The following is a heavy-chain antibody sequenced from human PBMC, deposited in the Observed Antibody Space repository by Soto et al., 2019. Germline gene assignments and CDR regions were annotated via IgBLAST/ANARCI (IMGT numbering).Heavy chain of an antibody. V-gene: IGHV1-18*01. CDR2: ISAYNGNT. CDR1: GYTFTSYG. J-gene: IGHJ4*02. CDR3: ARSVGDVLLWFGANFDY. Sequence: QVQLVQSGAEVKKPGASVKVSCKASGYTFTSYGISWVRQAPGQGLEWMGWISAYNGNTNYAQKLQGRVTMTTDTSXSXXYMELRSLRSDDTAVYYCARSVGDVLLWFGANFDYWGQGTLVTVSS. D-gene: IGHD3-10*01.